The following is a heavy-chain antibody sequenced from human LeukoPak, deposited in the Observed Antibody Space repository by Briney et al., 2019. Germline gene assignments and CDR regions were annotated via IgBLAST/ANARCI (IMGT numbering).Heavy chain of an antibody. V-gene: IGHV1-2*02. CDR2: INPNSGST. D-gene: IGHD3-3*01. CDR3: ARDTARITIFGVAKYMDV. CDR1: GYTFTDYY. Sequence: ASVKVSCKASGYTFTDYYIHWVRQAPGRGLEWMGWINPNSGSTKYAQKFQGRVTMTRDTSISLAYMELSRLRSDDTAVYYCARDTARITIFGVAKYMDVWGKGTTVTVSS. J-gene: IGHJ6*03.